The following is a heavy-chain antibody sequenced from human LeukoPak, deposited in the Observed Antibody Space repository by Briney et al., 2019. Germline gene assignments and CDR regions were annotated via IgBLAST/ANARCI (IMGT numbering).Heavy chain of an antibody. D-gene: IGHD3-9*01. J-gene: IGHJ3*02. V-gene: IGHV1-2*04. Sequence: ASVKVSCKASGYTFTGYYMHWVRQAPGQGLEWMGWINPNSGGTNYAQKFQGWVTMTRDTSISTAYMELSRLRSDDTAVYYCARGRTPYYDILTSHWDAFDIWGQGTMVTVSS. CDR2: INPNSGGT. CDR3: ARGRTPYYDILTSHWDAFDI. CDR1: GYTFTGYY.